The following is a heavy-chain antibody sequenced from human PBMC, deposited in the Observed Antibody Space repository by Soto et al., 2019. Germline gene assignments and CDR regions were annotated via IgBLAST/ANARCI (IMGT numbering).Heavy chain of an antibody. CDR1: GYSFTSYW. D-gene: IGHD1-7*01. J-gene: IGHJ6*02. Sequence: GESLKISCKGSGYSFTSYWISWVRQMPGKGLEWMGRIDPSDSYTNYSPSFQGHVTISADKSISTAYLQWSSLKASDTAMYYCARHLTGTMSYYYGMDVWGQGTTVTVSS. V-gene: IGHV5-10-1*01. CDR3: ARHLTGTMSYYYGMDV. CDR2: IDPSDSYT.